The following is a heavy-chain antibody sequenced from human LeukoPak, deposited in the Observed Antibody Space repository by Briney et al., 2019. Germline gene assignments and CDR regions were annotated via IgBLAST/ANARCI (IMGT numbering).Heavy chain of an antibody. D-gene: IGHD3-10*01. CDR3: ASLGGSGSYYKSPRPFDI. Sequence: GASVKVSCKASGYTFTSYGISWVRQAPGQGLEWMGWISAYNGNTNYAQKLQGRVTMTTDTSTSTAYMELRSLRSDDTAVYYCASLGGSGSYYKSPRPFDIWGQGTMVTVSS. J-gene: IGHJ3*02. CDR2: ISAYNGNT. CDR1: GYTFTSYG. V-gene: IGHV1-18*01.